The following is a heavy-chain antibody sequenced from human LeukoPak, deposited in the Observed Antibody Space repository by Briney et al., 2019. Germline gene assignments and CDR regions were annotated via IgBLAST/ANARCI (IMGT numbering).Heavy chain of an antibody. CDR3: ARGGGQNYVWGSYRSAFDY. V-gene: IGHV4-34*01. CDR1: GGSFSGYY. J-gene: IGHJ4*02. CDR2: INHSGST. D-gene: IGHD3-16*02. Sequence: SETLSLTCAVYGGSFSGYYWSWIRQPPGKGLEWIGEINHSGSTNYNPSLKSRVTISVDTSKNQFSLKLSYVTAADTAVYYCARGGGQNYVWGSYRSAFDYWGQGTLVTVSS.